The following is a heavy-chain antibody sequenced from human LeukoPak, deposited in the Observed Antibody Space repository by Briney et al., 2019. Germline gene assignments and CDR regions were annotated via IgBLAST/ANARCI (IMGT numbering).Heavy chain of an antibody. CDR1: GFTFSSYE. CDR3: ARTQYGKAYYYYYYYMGV. D-gene: IGHD4-17*01. CDR2: ISSSGSTI. J-gene: IGHJ6*03. Sequence: GGSLRLSCAASGFTFSSYEMNWVRQAPGKGLEWVSYISSSGSTIYYADSVKGRFTISRDNAKNSLYLQMNSLRAEDTAVYYCARTQYGKAYYYYYYYMGVWGKGTTVTVSS. V-gene: IGHV3-48*03.